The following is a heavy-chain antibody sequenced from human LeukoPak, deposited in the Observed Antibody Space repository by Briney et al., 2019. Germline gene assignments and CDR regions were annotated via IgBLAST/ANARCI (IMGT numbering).Heavy chain of an antibody. J-gene: IGHJ4*02. CDR2: IYHSGST. D-gene: IGHD2-15*01. V-gene: IGHV4-30-2*01. CDR3: ARYCSGGCCYSAGGFDY. Sequence: SETLSLTCAVSGGSISSGGYSWSWIRQPPGKGLEWIGYIYHSGSTYYNPSLKSRVTISVDRSKNQFSLKLSSVTAADTAVYYCARYCSGGCCYSAGGFDYWGQGTLVTVSS. CDR1: GGSISSGGYS.